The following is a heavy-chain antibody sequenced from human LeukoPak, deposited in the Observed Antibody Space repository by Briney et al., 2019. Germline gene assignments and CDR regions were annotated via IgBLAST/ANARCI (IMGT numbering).Heavy chain of an antibody. Sequence: PGGSLRLSCAASGFTFSSYWMHWVRQAPGKGLVWVSRINSDGSSTSYADSVKGRFTISRDNAKSTLYLQMNSLRAEDTAVYYCARGGGYYDSSGYYDYWGQGTLVTVSS. J-gene: IGHJ4*02. CDR2: INSDGSST. D-gene: IGHD3-22*01. CDR3: ARGGGYYDSSGYYDY. V-gene: IGHV3-74*01. CDR1: GFTFSSYW.